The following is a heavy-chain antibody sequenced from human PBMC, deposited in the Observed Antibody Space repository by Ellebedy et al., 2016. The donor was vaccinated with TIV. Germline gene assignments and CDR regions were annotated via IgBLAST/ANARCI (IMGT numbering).Heavy chain of an antibody. CDR3: ARALSRGWYLFDY. CDR2: IYYWGDT. J-gene: IGHJ4*02. CDR1: GDSVSSGNYY. D-gene: IGHD6-19*01. Sequence: SETLSLXCNVSGDSVSSGNYYWSWIRQPPGKGLEWIGYIYYWGDTKYNPSLKSRVTISIDTSKNQWSLRLRSVTAADTAVYFCARALSRGWYLFDYWGQGILVSVSS. V-gene: IGHV4-61*01.